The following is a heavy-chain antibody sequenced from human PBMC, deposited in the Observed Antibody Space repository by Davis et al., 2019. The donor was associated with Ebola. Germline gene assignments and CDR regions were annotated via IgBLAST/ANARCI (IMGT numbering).Heavy chain of an antibody. CDR2: INAGNGNT. D-gene: IGHD1-1*01. Sequence: ASVKVSCKASGYTFTSYAMHWVRQAPGQRLEWMGWINAGNGNTKYSQKFQGRVTITRDTSASTAYMELSSLRSEDTAVYYCARAQFPTTSDHWGQGTLVRVSS. V-gene: IGHV1-3*01. CDR1: GYTFTSYA. CDR3: ARAQFPTTSDH. J-gene: IGHJ4*02.